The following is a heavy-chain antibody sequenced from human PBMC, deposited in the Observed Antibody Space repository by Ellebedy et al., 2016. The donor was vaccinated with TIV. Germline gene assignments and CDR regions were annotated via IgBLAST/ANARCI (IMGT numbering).Heavy chain of an antibody. CDR3: ASFGN. CDR2: SNKDGSDT. V-gene: IGHV3-74*01. D-gene: IGHD3-10*01. CDR1: GFSLSGHW. Sequence: GGSLRLSXAASGFSLSGHWMHWVRQPPGKGLLWVSRSNKDGSDTKYADSVKGRFTISRDNAKNSLYLQMNSLRDEDTAVYYCASFGNWGQGTLVTVSS. J-gene: IGHJ4*02.